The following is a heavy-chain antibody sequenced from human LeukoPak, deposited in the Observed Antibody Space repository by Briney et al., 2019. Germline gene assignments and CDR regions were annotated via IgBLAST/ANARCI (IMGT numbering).Heavy chain of an antibody. J-gene: IGHJ4*02. CDR3: AREGQWRSDY. CDR2: INPNSGAT. D-gene: IGHD6-19*01. V-gene: IGHV1-2*02. CDR1: GYTLTDYY. Sequence: ASVKVSCKASGYTLTDYYMHWVRQAPGQGLEWMGWINPNSGATNCAQDFQGRVTMTRDTSINTIYMELTRLTSDDTAVYFCAREGQWRSDYWGQGTLVTVSS.